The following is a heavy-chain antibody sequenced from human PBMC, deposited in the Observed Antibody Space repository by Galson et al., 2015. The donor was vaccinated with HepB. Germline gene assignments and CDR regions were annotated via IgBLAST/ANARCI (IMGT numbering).Heavy chain of an antibody. CDR1: GGSFSGYY. V-gene: IGHV4-34*01. D-gene: IGHD6-19*01. Sequence: SETLSLTCAVYGGSFSGYYWSWIRQPPGKGLEWIGEINHSGSTNYNPSLKSRVTISVDTSKNQFSLKLSSVTAADTAVYYCASQQVSGWPDYYYYGMDVWGQGTTVTVSS. CDR3: ASQQVSGWPDYYYYGMDV. CDR2: INHSGST. J-gene: IGHJ6*02.